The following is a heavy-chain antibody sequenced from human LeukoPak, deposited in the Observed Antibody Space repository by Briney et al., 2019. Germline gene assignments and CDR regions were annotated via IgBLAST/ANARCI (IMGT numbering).Heavy chain of an antibody. CDR1: GDTFTSVW. J-gene: IGHJ5*02. CDR2: IYPGDSDT. D-gene: IGHD2-21*02. V-gene: IGHV5-51*01. CDR3: ARLGGGDRANWFDP. Sequence: GEPLTIPSMAPGDTFTSVWTSWVGQIPAKGLAWRGIIYPGDSDTRYSPSFQGQVTISADKSISTAYLQWSSLKASDTAMYYCARLGGGDRANWFDPWGQGTLVTVSS.